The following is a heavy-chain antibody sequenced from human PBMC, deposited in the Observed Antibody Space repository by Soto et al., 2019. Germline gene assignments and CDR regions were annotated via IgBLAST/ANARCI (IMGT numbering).Heavy chain of an antibody. J-gene: IGHJ5*02. V-gene: IGHV3-7*01. CDR2: INQDGSEK. Sequence: PGGSLRLSCVASGFTFSKSLMNWVRQAPGKGLQWVANINQDGSEKSYVDSVKGRFTISRDNARNSLFLQMDSLGVDDTAVYFCSRPYSSSRYFDPWGEGTLVTLYS. D-gene: IGHD6-13*01. CDR3: SRPYSSSRYFDP. CDR1: GFTFSKSL.